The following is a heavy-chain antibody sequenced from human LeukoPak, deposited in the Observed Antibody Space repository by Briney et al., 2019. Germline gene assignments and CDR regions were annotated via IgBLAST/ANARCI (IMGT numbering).Heavy chain of an antibody. Sequence: PSETLSLTCTVSGGSISNYYWSWIRQPPGKGLEWIGYIHNSGSPNYNPSLKSRVTISVDTSKNQFSLKLSSVTAADTAVYYCARDLGANFDYWGQGTLVTVSS. CDR2: IHNSGSP. CDR1: GGSISNYY. CDR3: ARDLGANFDY. J-gene: IGHJ4*02. D-gene: IGHD1-26*01. V-gene: IGHV4-59*01.